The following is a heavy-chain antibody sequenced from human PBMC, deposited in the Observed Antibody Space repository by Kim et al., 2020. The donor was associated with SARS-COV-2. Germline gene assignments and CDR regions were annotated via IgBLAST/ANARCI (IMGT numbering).Heavy chain of an antibody. CDR2: ITASGCSS. V-gene: IGHV3-23*01. D-gene: IGHD3-10*01. Sequence: GGSLRLSCAASGFTFSSYDMSWVRQAPRKGLERVSAITASGCSSYYADSVKGRFTISRDNSKNTLYLQMHSLRAEDTAVYYCGTVPVTIVRGGIDPWVQGTLLSVSS. J-gene: IGHJ5*02. CDR3: GTVPVTIVRGGIDP. CDR1: GFTFSSYD.